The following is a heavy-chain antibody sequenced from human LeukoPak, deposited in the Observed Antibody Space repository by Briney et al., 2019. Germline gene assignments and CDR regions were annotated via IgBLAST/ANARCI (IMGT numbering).Heavy chain of an antibody. Sequence: GGSLRLSCAASGFIFSNYGMSWVRQAPGKGLEWVSSISFSSTHIYYADSIQGRFTISRDNSKNTLYLQMNSLRAEDTAVYYCAKYPYPPIAAAGFFFDYWGQGTLVTVSS. CDR2: ISFSSTHI. J-gene: IGHJ4*02. CDR3: AKYPYPPIAAAGFFFDY. V-gene: IGHV3-21*04. D-gene: IGHD6-13*01. CDR1: GFIFSNYG.